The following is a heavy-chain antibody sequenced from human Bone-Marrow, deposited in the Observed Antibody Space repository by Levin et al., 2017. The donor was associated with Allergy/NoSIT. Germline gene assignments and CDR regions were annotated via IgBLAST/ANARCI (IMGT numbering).Heavy chain of an antibody. V-gene: IGHV3-48*03. D-gene: IGHD6-19*01. CDR3: ARDKAVTGGNDAFDI. Sequence: GGSLRLSCAASGFTFSSYEMNWVRQAPGKGLEWVSYISSSGSSIHYADSVKGRFTISRDNAENSLYLQMSSLRAEDTAVYYCARDKAVTGGNDAFDIWGQGTMVTVSS. CDR2: ISSSGSSI. J-gene: IGHJ3*02. CDR1: GFTFSSYE.